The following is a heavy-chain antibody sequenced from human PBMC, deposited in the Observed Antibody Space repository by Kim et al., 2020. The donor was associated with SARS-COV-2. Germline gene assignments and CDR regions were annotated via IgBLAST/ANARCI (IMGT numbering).Heavy chain of an antibody. CDR2: INAGNGNT. V-gene: IGHV1-3*01. J-gene: IGHJ5*02. CDR1: GYTFTSYA. D-gene: IGHD2-2*01. CDR3: ARRAVVPAAVRGFDP. Sequence: ASVKVSCKASGYTFTSYAMHWVRQAPGQRLEWMGWINAGNGNTKYSQKFQGRVTITRDTSASTAYMELSSLRSEDTAVYYCARRAVVPAAVRGFDPWGQGTLVTVSS.